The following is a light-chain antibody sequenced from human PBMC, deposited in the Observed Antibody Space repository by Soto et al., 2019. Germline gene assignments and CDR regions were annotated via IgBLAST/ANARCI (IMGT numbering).Light chain of an antibody. Sequence: EIVLTQSPGTLSLSPGERATLSCRASQSVSSSYLAWYQQKPGQAPRPLIYGSSSRAIGIPDWFSGSGSGTDFTLTISRLEPEDFAVYYWQQYGSSPWTFGQGTKVEIK. CDR1: QSVSSSY. J-gene: IGKJ1*01. CDR2: GSS. V-gene: IGKV3-20*01. CDR3: QQYGSSPWT.